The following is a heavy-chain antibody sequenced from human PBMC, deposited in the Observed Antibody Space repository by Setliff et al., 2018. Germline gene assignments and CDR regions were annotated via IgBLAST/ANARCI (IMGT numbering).Heavy chain of an antibody. V-gene: IGHV3-74*03. Sequence: GGSLRLSCAASGFIFSGYWMHWVRQAPGKGLMWVSRMHSDDRSITYADSVKGRFTISRDNAKNSLYLQMNSLRAEDTALYYCALFGDRDTFPIWGQGTMVTVSS. J-gene: IGHJ3*02. D-gene: IGHD3-16*01. CDR3: ALFGDRDTFPI. CDR1: GFIFSGYW. CDR2: MHSDDRSI.